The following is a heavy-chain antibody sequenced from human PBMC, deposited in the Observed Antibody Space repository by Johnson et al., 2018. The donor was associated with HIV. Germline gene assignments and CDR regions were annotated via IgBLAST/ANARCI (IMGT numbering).Heavy chain of an antibody. J-gene: IGHJ3*02. Sequence: LVESGGGVVQPGGSLRLSCAASGFTFSSYAMHWVRQAPGKGLEWVAVISYDGSNKYYADSVKGRFTISRDNSKNTLYLQMNSLRAEDTAVYYCARDRAVAATSGAGAFDIWGQGTMVTVSS. V-gene: IGHV3-30*04. CDR2: ISYDGSNK. CDR1: GFTFSSYA. CDR3: ARDRAVAATSGAGAFDI. D-gene: IGHD2-15*01.